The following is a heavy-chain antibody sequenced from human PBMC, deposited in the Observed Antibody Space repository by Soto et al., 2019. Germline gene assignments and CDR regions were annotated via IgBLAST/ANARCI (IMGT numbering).Heavy chain of an antibody. D-gene: IGHD3-10*01. V-gene: IGHV3-23*01. Sequence: EVHLLESGGGLVQPGGSLRLFCAASGFTFSSYAMSWVRQAPGKGLEWVSAISGSGGSTYYADSVKGRFTISRDNSKNTLYLQMNSLRAEDTAVYYCAKGGDYGSGLFDPWGQGTLVTVSS. CDR1: GFTFSSYA. CDR2: ISGSGGST. CDR3: AKGGDYGSGLFDP. J-gene: IGHJ5*02.